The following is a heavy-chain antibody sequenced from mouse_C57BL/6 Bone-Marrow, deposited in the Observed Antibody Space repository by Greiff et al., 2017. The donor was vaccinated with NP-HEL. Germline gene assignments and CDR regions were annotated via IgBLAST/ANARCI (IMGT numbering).Heavy chain of an antibody. CDR3: ARDYYGSKGDY. V-gene: IGHV1-43*01. D-gene: IGHD1-1*01. J-gene: IGHJ2*01. Sequence: VQLQQSGPELVKPGASVKISCKASGYSFTGYYMHWVKQSSEKSLEWIGAINPRTGGTSYNQKFKGKATLTVDKSSSTAYMQLKSLTSEDSAVYYCARDYYGSKGDYWGQGTTLTVSS. CDR2: INPRTGGT. CDR1: GYSFTGYY.